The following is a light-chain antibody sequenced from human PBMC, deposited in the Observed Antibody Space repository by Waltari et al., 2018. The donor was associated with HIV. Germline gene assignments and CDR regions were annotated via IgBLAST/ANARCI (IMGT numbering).Light chain of an antibody. J-gene: IGLJ3*02. CDR2: DGS. Sequence: SYVLTQPPSVSVAPGQTARIPCGGSNIRSKSVHWYQQKPVQAPVLVVSDGSDRPSGIPERFSGSNSGSAATLTISGVEAGDEADYYCQMWDVRSDHFWVFGGGTKLTVL. CDR1: NIRSKS. V-gene: IGLV3-21*02. CDR3: QMWDVRSDHFWV.